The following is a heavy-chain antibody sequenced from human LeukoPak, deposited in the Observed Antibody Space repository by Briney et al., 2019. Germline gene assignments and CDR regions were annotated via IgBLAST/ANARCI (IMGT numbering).Heavy chain of an antibody. CDR2: ISRFGIS. V-gene: IGHV4-4*02. CDR3: ARELLGSPTPGAH. D-gene: IGHD2-8*02. Sequence: SGTLSLTCSVSIESTSGNYWSWVRQAPGKGLEWIGEISRFGISNYHPSLKSRVTMSLDRSKNQFSLELTSLTSADSGVYYCARELLGSPTPGAHWGQGTLVTVSS. CDR1: IESTSGNY. J-gene: IGHJ4*02.